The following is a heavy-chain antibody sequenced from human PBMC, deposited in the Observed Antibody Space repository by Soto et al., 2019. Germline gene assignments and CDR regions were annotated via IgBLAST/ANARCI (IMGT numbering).Heavy chain of an antibody. CDR2: INSDGRST. D-gene: IGHD6-13*01. J-gene: IGHJ4*02. V-gene: IGHV3-74*01. CDR1: GFTFSSDW. CDR3: ARDRGAATGIVDY. Sequence: VQLVESGGGLVQPGGSLRLSCAASGFTFSSDWMHWVRQAPGKGLVWVSRINSDGRSTSYTGSVRGRFTISRDNAKNTVYLQMNSLRAEDTAVYYCARDRGAATGIVDYWGPGTLVTVSS.